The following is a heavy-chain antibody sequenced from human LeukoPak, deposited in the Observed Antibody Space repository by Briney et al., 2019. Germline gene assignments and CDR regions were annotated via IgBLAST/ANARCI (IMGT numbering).Heavy chain of an antibody. CDR1: GGSISSYY. V-gene: IGHV4-4*07. Sequence: TSETLSLTCTVSGGSISSYYWSWIRQPAGKGLEWIGRIYTSGSTNYNPSLKSRVTMSVDTSKNQFYLKLSSVTAADTAVYYCARGRHLADYFDYWGQGTLVTVSS. J-gene: IGHJ4*02. CDR2: IYTSGST. CDR3: ARGRHLADYFDY.